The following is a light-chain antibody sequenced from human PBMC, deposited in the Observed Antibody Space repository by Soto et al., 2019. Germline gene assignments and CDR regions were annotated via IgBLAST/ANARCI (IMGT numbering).Light chain of an antibody. CDR1: QSVSSY. CDR3: QQRSNWPGT. CDR2: DAS. V-gene: IGKV3-11*01. J-gene: IGKJ1*01. Sequence: EIVLTQSPATLCLSPGERATLSCRASQSVSSYLAWYQQKPGQAPRLLIYDASNRATGIPARFSGSGSGTDFTLTISSLEPEDFAVYYCQQRSNWPGTFGQGTKVEIK.